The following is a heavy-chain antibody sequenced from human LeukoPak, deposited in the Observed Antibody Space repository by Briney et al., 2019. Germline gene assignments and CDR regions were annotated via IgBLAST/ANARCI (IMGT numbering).Heavy chain of an antibody. Sequence: SETLSLTCTVSGGSTSSSNYYWGWIRQPPGKGLEWIGSIYYSGSTYYNPSLKSRVTISVDTSKNQFSLKLSSVTAADTAVYYCARGTYYFDYWGQGTLVTVSS. CDR1: GGSTSSSNYY. CDR3: ARGTYYFDY. V-gene: IGHV4-39*07. CDR2: IYYSGST. J-gene: IGHJ4*02.